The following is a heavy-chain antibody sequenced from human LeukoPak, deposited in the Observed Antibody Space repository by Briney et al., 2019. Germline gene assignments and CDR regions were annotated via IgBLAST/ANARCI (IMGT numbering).Heavy chain of an antibody. CDR1: GYTFTSYG. Sequence: ASVKVSCKASGYTFTSYGISWVRQAPGQGLEWMGWISAYNGNTNYAQKLQGRVTMTTDTSTSTAYMELRSLRSDDTAVYYCARDSNLYQLLPDNWFDPWGQGTLVTVSS. CDR2: ISAYNGNT. V-gene: IGHV1-18*01. J-gene: IGHJ5*02. CDR3: ARDSNLYQLLPDNWFDP. D-gene: IGHD2-2*01.